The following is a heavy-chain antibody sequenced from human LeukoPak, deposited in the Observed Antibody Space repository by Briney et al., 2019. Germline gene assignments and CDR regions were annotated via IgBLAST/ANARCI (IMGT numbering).Heavy chain of an antibody. CDR1: GFTFSIYA. Sequence: PGGSLRLSCAASGFTFSIYAMSWVRQAPGKGLEWVSAISGSGGSTYYADSVKGRFTISRDNSKNTLYLQMNSLRAEDTAVYYCAKDLMWDIVPNYWGQGTLVTVSS. CDR3: AKDLMWDIVPNY. V-gene: IGHV3-23*01. D-gene: IGHD5-12*01. CDR2: ISGSGGST. J-gene: IGHJ4*02.